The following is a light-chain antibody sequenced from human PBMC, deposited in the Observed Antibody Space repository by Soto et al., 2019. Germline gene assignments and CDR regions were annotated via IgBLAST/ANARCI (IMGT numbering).Light chain of an antibody. Sequence: VLAHSPAALSVTPKERATLSCRASQSVSSNLAWYQQKPGQAPRLLISGASTRATGVPARFSGSGSGTEFTLTITSLQSEDFAVYCCQQYNNWPLTFGPGTRLE. CDR2: GAS. CDR1: QSVSSN. J-gene: IGKJ5*01. CDR3: QQYNNWPLT. V-gene: IGKV3D-15*01.